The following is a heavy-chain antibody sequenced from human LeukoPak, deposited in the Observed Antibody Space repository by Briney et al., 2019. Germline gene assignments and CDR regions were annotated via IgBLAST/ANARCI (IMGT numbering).Heavy chain of an antibody. CDR2: ISGSGGNT. Sequence: PGGSLRLSCAASGFTFSSYAMSWVRQAPGKGLEWVSAISGSGGNTYYSDSVKGRFTISRDNSKNTLYLQMNSLRAEDTAIYYCATSPRSPVVVVTATRLESPLNWGQGTLVTVSS. J-gene: IGHJ4*02. CDR3: ATSPRSPVVVVTATRLESPLN. D-gene: IGHD2-15*01. CDR1: GFTFSSYA. V-gene: IGHV3-23*01.